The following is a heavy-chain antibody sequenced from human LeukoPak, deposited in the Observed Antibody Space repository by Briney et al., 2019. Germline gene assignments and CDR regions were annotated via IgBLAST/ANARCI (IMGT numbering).Heavy chain of an antibody. Sequence: KPSETLSLTCTVSGGSISSSSYYWGWIRQPPGKGLEWIGSIYYSGSTYYNPSLKSRVTISVDTSKNQFSLKLSSVTAADTAAYYCARDSPYAYYYDSSGSDAFDIWGQGTMVTVSS. CDR2: IYYSGST. CDR3: ARDSPYAYYYDSSGSDAFDI. D-gene: IGHD3-22*01. J-gene: IGHJ3*02. CDR1: GGSISSSSYY. V-gene: IGHV4-39*07.